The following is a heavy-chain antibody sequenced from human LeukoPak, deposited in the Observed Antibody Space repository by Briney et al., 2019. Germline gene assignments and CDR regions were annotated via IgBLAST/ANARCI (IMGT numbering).Heavy chain of an antibody. J-gene: IGHJ5*02. CDR1: GFTFSNYW. Sequence: GGSLRLSCAASGFTFSNYWMNWVRQAPGKGLVWVSRINSDGSSTSYADSVKGRFTISRDNAKNSLYLQMNSLRAEDTAVYYCATNPYGDYGSWFDPWGQGTLVTVSS. CDR2: INSDGSST. D-gene: IGHD4-17*01. CDR3: ATNPYGDYGSWFDP. V-gene: IGHV3-74*01.